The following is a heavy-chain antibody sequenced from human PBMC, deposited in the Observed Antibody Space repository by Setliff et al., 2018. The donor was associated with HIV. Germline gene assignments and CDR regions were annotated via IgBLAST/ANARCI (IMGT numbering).Heavy chain of an antibody. CDR2: IREEAHGGET. CDR1: GFSFASAW. CDR3: VRDGARGVNDLDY. J-gene: IGHJ4*02. D-gene: IGHD3-10*01. V-gene: IGHV3-15*01. Sequence: PGGSLRLSCAASGFSFASAWMNWVRRAPGKGLEWVARIREEAHGGETEYAAALRGRFTISRDNSKSSVSLQMSGLRPEDTAMYYCVRDGARGVNDLDYWGQGTLVTVSS.